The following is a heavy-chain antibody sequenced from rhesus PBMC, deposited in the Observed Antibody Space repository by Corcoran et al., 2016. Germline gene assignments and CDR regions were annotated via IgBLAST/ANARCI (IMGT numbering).Heavy chain of an antibody. CDR3: AGTERLQYYYDSGYYPDY. J-gene: IGHJ4*01. CDR2: IYGSSGST. Sequence: QVQLQESGPGVVKPSETLSLTCAVSGYSISSGYDWSWIRQPPGKGLEWIGYIYGSSGSTNNNPSLKTRVTISKDTSKNQFSLKLSSVTAADTAVYYCAGTERLQYYYDSGYYPDYWGQGVLVTVSS. V-gene: IGHV4-76*01. CDR1: GYSISSGYD. D-gene: IGHD3-28*01.